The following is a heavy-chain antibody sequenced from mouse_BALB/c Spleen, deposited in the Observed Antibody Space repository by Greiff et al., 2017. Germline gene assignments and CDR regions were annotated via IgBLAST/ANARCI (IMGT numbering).Heavy chain of an antibody. CDR2: ISSGGGNT. CDR1: GFTFSSYT. J-gene: IGHJ3*01. CDR3: ARGYDGYYPFAY. D-gene: IGHD2-3*01. Sequence: EVKLMESGGGLVKPGGSLKLSCAASGFTFSSYTMSWVRQTPEKRLEWVATISSGGGNTYYPDSVKGRFTISRDNAKNNLYLQMSSLRSEDTALYYCARGYDGYYPFAYWGQGTLVTVSA. V-gene: IGHV5-9*03.